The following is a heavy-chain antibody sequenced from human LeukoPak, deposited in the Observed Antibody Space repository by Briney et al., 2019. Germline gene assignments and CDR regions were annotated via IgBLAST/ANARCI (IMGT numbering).Heavy chain of an antibody. CDR3: ARHRILGESPSDVFHI. V-gene: IGHV5-51*01. Sequence: GESLKISCKGSGYSFTSYWIGWVRQMPGKGLEWMGIMYPGDSDTRYSPSFQGQVSISADKSISTAYLQWNSLKASDTAMYYCARHRILGESPSDVFHIWGQGTMVTVSS. J-gene: IGHJ3*02. D-gene: IGHD3-16*01. CDR2: MYPGDSDT. CDR1: GYSFTSYW.